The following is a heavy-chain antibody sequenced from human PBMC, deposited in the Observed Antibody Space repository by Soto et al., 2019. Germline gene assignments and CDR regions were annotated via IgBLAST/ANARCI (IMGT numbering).Heavy chain of an antibody. V-gene: IGHV3-73*02. D-gene: IGHD6-6*01. J-gene: IGHJ6*02. CDR2: IRSKANSYAT. CDR3: TRATYSGFYYYGMDV. CDR1: GFTFSGSA. Sequence: EVQLVESGGGLVQPGGSLKLSCAASGFTFSGSAMHWVRQASGKGLEWVGRIRSKANSYATAYAASVKGRFTISRDDSKNTAYLQMNSLKTEDTAVYYCTRATYSGFYYYGMDVWGQGTTVTVSS.